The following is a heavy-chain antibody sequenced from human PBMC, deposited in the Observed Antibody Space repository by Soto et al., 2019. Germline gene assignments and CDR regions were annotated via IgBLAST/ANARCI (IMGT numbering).Heavy chain of an antibody. J-gene: IGHJ4*02. Sequence: QITLKESGPPLVKPTQTLTLTCTFSGFSLRTRGVAVGWFRQPPGKALEWLALIYWDEDKWYSPSLKSRLTIADDSPNDQVVLTRTNVDPVDTATYYCANRPRCSAYYFDFWGKGILVTVTS. D-gene: IGHD2-21*01. CDR3: ANRPRCSAYYFDF. CDR2: IYWDEDK. V-gene: IGHV2-5*02. CDR1: GFSLRTRGVA.